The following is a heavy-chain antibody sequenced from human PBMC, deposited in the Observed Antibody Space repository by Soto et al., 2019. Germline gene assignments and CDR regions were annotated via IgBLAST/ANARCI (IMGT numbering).Heavy chain of an antibody. CDR3: AGVPPSSGWYGNWFDP. Sequence: DVQLVESGGGLVQPGRSLRLSCAASGFTFDDYAMHWVRQAPGKGLEWVSGISWNSGSIGYADSVKGRFTISRDNAKNSLYLQMNSLRAEDTALYYCAGVPPSSGWYGNWFDPWGQGTLVTVSS. CDR1: GFTFDDYA. CDR2: ISWNSGSI. D-gene: IGHD6-19*01. J-gene: IGHJ5*02. V-gene: IGHV3-9*01.